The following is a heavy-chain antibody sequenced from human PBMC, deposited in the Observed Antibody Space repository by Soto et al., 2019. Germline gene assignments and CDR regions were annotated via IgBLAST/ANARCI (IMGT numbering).Heavy chain of an antibody. CDR1: GGSISTYY. V-gene: IGHV4-59*01. J-gene: IGHJ4*02. Sequence: SETLSLICTVSGGSISTYYWSWIRQPPGKGLEWIGYIYYSGSTNYNPSLRSRVTISADTSKDQFSLKLRSVTAADTAVYYCARGPRHDILTGYSYYFDYWGQGTLVTVSS. CDR3: ARGPRHDILTGYSYYFDY. D-gene: IGHD3-9*01. CDR2: IYYSGST.